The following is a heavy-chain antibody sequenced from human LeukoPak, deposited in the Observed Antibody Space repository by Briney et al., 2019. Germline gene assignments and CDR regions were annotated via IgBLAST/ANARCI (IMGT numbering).Heavy chain of an antibody. D-gene: IGHD3-22*01. CDR1: GYTFTSYD. CDR3: ARGPYYYDSSGPRGFDY. V-gene: IGHV1-8*03. Sequence: ASVKVSCKASGYTFTSYDINWVRQATGQGLEWMGWMNPNSGNTGYAQKFQGRVTITRNTSISTAYMELSSLRSGDTAVYYCARGPYYYDSSGPRGFDYWGQGTLVTVSS. CDR2: MNPNSGNT. J-gene: IGHJ4*02.